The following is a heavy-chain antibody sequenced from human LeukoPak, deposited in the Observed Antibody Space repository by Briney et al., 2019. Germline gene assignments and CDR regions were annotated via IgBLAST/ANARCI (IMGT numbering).Heavy chain of an antibody. CDR2: ISYDGINK. J-gene: IGHJ4*02. CDR1: GFTFSTYA. V-gene: IGHV3-30*04. CDR3: ARQYCSGGDCYFFD. D-gene: IGHD2-15*01. Sequence: GGSLRLSCAASGFTFSTYAVHWVRQAPGRGLDWVAVISYDGINKYYADSVKGRFTISRDNSKNTLYLQMNSLRAEDTALYYCARQYCSGGDCYFFDWGQGTLVTVSS.